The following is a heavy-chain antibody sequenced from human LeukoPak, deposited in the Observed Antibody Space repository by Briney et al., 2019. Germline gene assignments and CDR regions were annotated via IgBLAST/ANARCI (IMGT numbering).Heavy chain of an antibody. Sequence: ASVKVSCKASGYTFTSYYMHWVRQAPGQGLEWMGWISAYNGNTNYAQKLQGRVTMTTDTSTSTAYMELRSLRSDDTAVYYCARDWKDIVVVPAAILDYYYYGMDVWGQGTTVTVSS. V-gene: IGHV1-18*04. J-gene: IGHJ6*02. CDR3: ARDWKDIVVVPAAILDYYYYGMDV. D-gene: IGHD2-2*01. CDR1: GYTFTSYY. CDR2: ISAYNGNT.